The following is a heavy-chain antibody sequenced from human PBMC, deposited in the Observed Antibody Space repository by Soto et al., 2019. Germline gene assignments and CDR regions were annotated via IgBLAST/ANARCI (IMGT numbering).Heavy chain of an antibody. V-gene: IGHV4-4*02. CDR1: GDSISSSEW. J-gene: IGHJ6*02. Sequence: QVQLQESGPGLVKPSGTLSLNCKVSGDSISSSEWWSWVRQPPGKGLEWIAEIHHSGPTNYNPSLQSRVTITVDKSTNYFSLKMTSVTAADAAVYYCARGRGYVYGNNFYGMDVWGQGTTVTVSS. D-gene: IGHD5-18*01. CDR3: ARGRGYVYGNNFYGMDV. CDR2: IHHSGPT.